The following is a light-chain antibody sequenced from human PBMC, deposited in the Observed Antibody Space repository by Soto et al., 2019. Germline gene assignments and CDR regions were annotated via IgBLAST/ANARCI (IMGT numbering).Light chain of an antibody. Sequence: QSVLTQPPSVSGALGQRVTVSCTGSNSNIGAGYDVHWYQKLPGTAPKLLIYAHIQRPSGVPDRFSGSTSGTSASLAISGLQSEDEADYYCAVWDDSLNGYVFGTGTKLTVL. J-gene: IGLJ1*01. V-gene: IGLV1-40*01. CDR2: AHI. CDR3: AVWDDSLNGYV. CDR1: NSNIGAGYD.